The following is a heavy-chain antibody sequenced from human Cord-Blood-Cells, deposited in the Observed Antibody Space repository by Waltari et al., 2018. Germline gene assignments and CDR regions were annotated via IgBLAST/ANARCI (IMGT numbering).Heavy chain of an antibody. D-gene: IGHD3-10*01. V-gene: IGHV3-23*01. CDR1: GFTFSSYA. J-gene: IGHJ4*02. Sequence: EVQLLESGGGLVQPGGSLRLSCAASGFTFSSYAMSWVRQAPGEGVEWVSAISGSGGSTYYADSVKGRFTISRDNSKNTLYLQMNSLRAEDTAVYYCAEGRFGGQYFDYWGQGTLVTVSS. CDR3: AEGRFGGQYFDY. CDR2: ISGSGGST.